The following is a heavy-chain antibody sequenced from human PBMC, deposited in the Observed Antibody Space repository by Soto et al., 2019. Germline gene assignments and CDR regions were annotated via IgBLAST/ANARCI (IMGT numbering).Heavy chain of an antibody. Sequence: SETLCLSCAAWGGSFRGYYWSWILQPPGKGLEWIGEINHSGSTNYNPSLKSRVTISVDTSKNQFSLKLSSVTAADTAVYYCARGRYYYDSSGYYYDYWGQGTLVTVSS. J-gene: IGHJ4*02. CDR3: ARGRYYYDSSGYYYDY. CDR1: GGSFRGYY. V-gene: IGHV4-34*01. D-gene: IGHD3-22*01. CDR2: INHSGST.